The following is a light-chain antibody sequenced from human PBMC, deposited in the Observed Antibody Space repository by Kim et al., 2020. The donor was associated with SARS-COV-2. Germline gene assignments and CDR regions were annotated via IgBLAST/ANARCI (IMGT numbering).Light chain of an antibody. CDR3: QQYGTSLYT. CDR1: ESINSRY. CDR2: AAS. Sequence: LSQGESATLSCRASESINSRYLAWYQQKPGQAPRLLIYAASSRATGISDRFSGSGSGTDFTLTISRLEPEDIAVYYCQQYGTSLYTFGQGTKLEIK. J-gene: IGKJ2*01. V-gene: IGKV3-20*01.